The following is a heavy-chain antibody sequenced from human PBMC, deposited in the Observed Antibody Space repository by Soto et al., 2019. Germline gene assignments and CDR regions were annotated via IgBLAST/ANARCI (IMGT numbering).Heavy chain of an antibody. CDR1: GYRFTSYW. CDR3: ARKDKSGYFNWYDP. J-gene: IGHJ5*02. CDR2: IFPSDSDT. V-gene: IGHV5-51*01. Sequence: GESLKISCRTSGYRFTSYWIAWVRQMPGKGLEWMGIIFPSDSDTRYSPSFQGQVTISADRSTSTVFLQWASLKASDTAVYFCARKDKSGYFNWYDPWGQGTLVTVSS. D-gene: IGHD3-22*01.